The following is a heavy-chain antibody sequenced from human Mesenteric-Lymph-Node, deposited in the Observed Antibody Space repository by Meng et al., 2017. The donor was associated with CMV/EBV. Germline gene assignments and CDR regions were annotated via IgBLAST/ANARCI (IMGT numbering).Heavy chain of an antibody. V-gene: IGHV4-34*01. CDR1: DGSFSDYY. J-gene: IGHJ4*02. CDR2: VTHSGTT. Sequence: YDGSFSDYYWTWIRQPPGKGLERIGEVTHSGTTNYNPSLKSRVIISLDTSKNQFSLNLRSVTAADTAVYYCASHYYGSGSYYRYFDYWGQGTLVTVSS. CDR3: ASHYYGSGSYYRYFDY. D-gene: IGHD3-10*01.